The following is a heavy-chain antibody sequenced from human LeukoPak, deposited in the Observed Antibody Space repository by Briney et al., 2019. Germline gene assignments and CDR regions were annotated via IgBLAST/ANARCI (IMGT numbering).Heavy chain of an antibody. J-gene: IGHJ5*02. Sequence: GASVKVSCKVTGNTLSDFSMHWVRQSPGKGLEWMGGFDPEVGETVYAQKFQGRVTMTEDTSTETAYMELSSLRSEDTAVYYCATARMAGGLKTFDPWGQGTLVTVSS. V-gene: IGHV1-24*01. CDR3: ATARMAGGLKTFDP. CDR1: GNTLSDFS. D-gene: IGHD5-24*01. CDR2: FDPEVGET.